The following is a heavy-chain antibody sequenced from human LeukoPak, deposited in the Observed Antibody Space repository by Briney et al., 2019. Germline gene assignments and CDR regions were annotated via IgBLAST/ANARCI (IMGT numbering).Heavy chain of an antibody. Sequence: GASVKVSCKASGYTFTSYGISWVRQAPGQGLEWMGWISAYNGNTNYAQKLQGRVTMTTDTSTSTAYMELRSLRSDDTAVYYCAAPKPVVAATNYYDGMDVWGQGTTVTFSS. D-gene: IGHD2-15*01. V-gene: IGHV1-18*01. CDR3: AAPKPVVAATNYYDGMDV. CDR2: ISAYNGNT. CDR1: GYTFTSYG. J-gene: IGHJ6*02.